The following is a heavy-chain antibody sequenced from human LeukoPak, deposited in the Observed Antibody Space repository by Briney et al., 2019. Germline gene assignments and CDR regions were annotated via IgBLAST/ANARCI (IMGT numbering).Heavy chain of an antibody. V-gene: IGHV4-31*03. J-gene: IGHJ3*02. CDR2: IYYSGST. Sequence: SETLSLTCTVSGGSISSGGYYWSWIRQHAGKGLEWIGYIYYSGSTYYNPSLKSRVTISVDTSKNQFSLKLSSVTAADTAVYYCARDTVVPAATCALDIWGQGTMVTVSS. CDR1: GGSISSGGYY. CDR3: ARDTVVPAATCALDI. D-gene: IGHD2-2*01.